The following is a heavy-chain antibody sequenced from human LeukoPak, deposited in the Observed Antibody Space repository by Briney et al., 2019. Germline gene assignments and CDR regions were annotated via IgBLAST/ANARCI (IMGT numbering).Heavy chain of an antibody. J-gene: IGHJ4*02. CDR1: GFTFITYT. Sequence: GGSLRLSCAASGFTFITYTMNWVRQAPGRRLEWVSSVSSGSNYIYYADSVKGRFTISRDNAKNSLYLQMNSLRAEDTAVYYCARDSAEYDFDYWGQGTLVTVSS. CDR3: ARDSAEYDFDY. D-gene: IGHD3-3*01. V-gene: IGHV3-21*01. CDR2: VSSGSNYI.